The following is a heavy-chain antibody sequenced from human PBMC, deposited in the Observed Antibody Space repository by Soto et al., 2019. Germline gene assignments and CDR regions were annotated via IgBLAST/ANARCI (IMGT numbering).Heavy chain of an antibody. CDR1: GFTFTSSA. V-gene: IGHV1-58*02. Sequence: QMQLVQSGPEVKKPGTSVKVSCKASGFTFTSSAMQWVRQARGQRLEWIGWIVVGSGHTNYAQKFQERVTITCDMSTTTAYMDLSSLRSEDTAVYYCAADSRYCSGGNCEDYWGQGTLVTVSS. CDR2: IVVGSGHT. J-gene: IGHJ4*02. CDR3: AADSRYCSGGNCEDY. D-gene: IGHD2-15*01.